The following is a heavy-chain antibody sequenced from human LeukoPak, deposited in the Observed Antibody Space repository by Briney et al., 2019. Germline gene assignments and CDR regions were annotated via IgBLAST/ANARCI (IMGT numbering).Heavy chain of an antibody. D-gene: IGHD3-22*01. Sequence: GGSLRLSCAASGFTFDDYGMSWVRQAPGKGLEWVSGINWNGGSTGYADSVKGRFTISRDNAKNSLYLQMNSLRAEDTALYYCARDQSYMDYDSSGYPFDYWGQGTLVTVSS. CDR1: GFTFDDYG. CDR2: INWNGGST. V-gene: IGHV3-20*04. CDR3: ARDQSYMDYDSSGYPFDY. J-gene: IGHJ4*02.